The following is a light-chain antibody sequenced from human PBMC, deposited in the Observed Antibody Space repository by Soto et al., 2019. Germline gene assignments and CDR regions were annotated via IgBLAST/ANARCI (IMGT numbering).Light chain of an antibody. CDR1: QSVGNNY. Sequence: EIVLTQSPGTLSLSPGERATLSCRASQSVGNNYLAWYQQKPGQAPRFLMYDASTRATGIPDRFSGSGSGTDFTLTISRLDPEDFAVYYCQQYGSSPLTFGGGTKVEIK. J-gene: IGKJ4*01. CDR3: QQYGSSPLT. V-gene: IGKV3-20*01. CDR2: DAS.